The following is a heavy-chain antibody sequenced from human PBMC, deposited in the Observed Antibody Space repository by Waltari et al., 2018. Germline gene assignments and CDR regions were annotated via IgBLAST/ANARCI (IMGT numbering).Heavy chain of an antibody. V-gene: IGHV4-39*01. CDR2: IYYSGST. CDR1: GGSISSSSYY. D-gene: IGHD6-13*01. CDR3: ASIAAAGYFQH. J-gene: IGHJ1*01. Sequence: QLQLQESGPGLVKPSETLSLTCAVSGGSISSSSYYWGWYRQPPGKGLEWIGSIYYSGSTYYNPSLKSRVTISVDTSKNQFSLKLSSVTAADTAVYYCASIAAAGYFQHWGQGTLVTVSS.